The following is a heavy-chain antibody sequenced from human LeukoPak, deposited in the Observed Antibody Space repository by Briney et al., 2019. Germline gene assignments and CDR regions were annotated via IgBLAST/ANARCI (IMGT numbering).Heavy chain of an antibody. J-gene: IGHJ5*02. Sequence: SETLSLTCAVYGGSFSGYYWSWIRQPPGKGLEWIGEINHSGSTNYNPSLKSRVTISVDTSKNQFSLKLSSVTAADTAVYYCARLVAAAGTWGQGTLVTVSS. D-gene: IGHD6-13*01. CDR2: INHSGST. CDR1: GGSFSGYY. V-gene: IGHV4-34*01. CDR3: ARLVAAAGT.